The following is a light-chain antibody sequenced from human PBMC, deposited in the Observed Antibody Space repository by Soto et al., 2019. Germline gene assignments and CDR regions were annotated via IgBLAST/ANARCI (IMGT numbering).Light chain of an antibody. CDR1: QSVSLS. CDR3: QQCKDWTLT. J-gene: IGKJ4*01. CDR2: GAS. Sequence: IVLMQCPATRRVWIGDSATRSSTAGQSVSLSLAWYQMRPGQPPRLLIYGASTRDTDIPAQFRGTGSGTHLTITLSSLKSEDFAVYSGQQCKDWTLTFRGGTKVDIK. V-gene: IGKV3-15*01.